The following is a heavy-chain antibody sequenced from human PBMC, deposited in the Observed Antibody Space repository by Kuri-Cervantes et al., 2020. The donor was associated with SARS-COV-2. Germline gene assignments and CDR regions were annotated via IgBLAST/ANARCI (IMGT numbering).Heavy chain of an antibody. Sequence: SVKVSCKASGGTFSSYAISWVRQAPGQGLEWMGRIIPIFGTAQYEQKFQGRVTISADEATSTAYMELTTLRSEDTAVYYCARVEGVHCTGGSCYGAWFDPWGQGTLVTVSS. CDR1: GGTFSSYA. D-gene: IGHD2-15*01. CDR2: IIPIFGTA. V-gene: IGHV1-69*13. J-gene: IGHJ5*02. CDR3: ARVEGVHCTGGSCYGAWFDP.